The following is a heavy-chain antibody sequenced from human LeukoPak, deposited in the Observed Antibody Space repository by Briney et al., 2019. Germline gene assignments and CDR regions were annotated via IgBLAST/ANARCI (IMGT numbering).Heavy chain of an antibody. CDR2: ISGSGGST. V-gene: IGHV3-23*01. CDR3: AKDLHNWNSVGGH. J-gene: IGHJ4*02. CDR1: GFTFTTYA. Sequence: QPGGSLRLSCAASGFTFTTYAMSWVRQAPGKGLEWVSAISGSGGSTYYADSVKGRFTISRDNSKNTLYLQMNSLRAEDTAVYYCAKDLHNWNSVGGHWGQGTLVTVSS. D-gene: IGHD1-1*01.